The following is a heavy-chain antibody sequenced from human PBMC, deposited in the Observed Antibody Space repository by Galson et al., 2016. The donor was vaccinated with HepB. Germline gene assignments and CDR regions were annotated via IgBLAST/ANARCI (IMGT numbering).Heavy chain of an antibody. V-gene: IGHV4-59*01. CDR1: GGSISNYY. CDR2: MSYSGSI. J-gene: IGHJ3*01. Sequence: SETLSLTCTVSGGSISNYYWNWIRQPPGKGLEWIGYMSYSGSINYNPSLKSRVTLPGDTSKNQFSLKLRSVTTADPAVYYCAKGYGSGSSGFDSWGHGTMVTVSS. D-gene: IGHD3-10*01. CDR3: AKGYGSGSSGFDS.